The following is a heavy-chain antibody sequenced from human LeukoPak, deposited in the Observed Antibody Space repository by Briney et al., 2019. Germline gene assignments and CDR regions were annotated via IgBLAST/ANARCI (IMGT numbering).Heavy chain of an antibody. D-gene: IGHD5-18*01. CDR2: INPNSGGT. J-gene: IGHJ5*02. V-gene: IGHV1-2*02. CDR3: AIEGYSYGYFDP. CDR1: GYTFTGYY. Sequence: ASVKVSCKASGYTFTGYYMHWVRQAPGQGLEWMGWINPNSGGTSYAQKFQGRVTMTRDTSTSTVYMELSSLRSEDTAVYYCAIEGYSYGYFDPWGQGTLVTVSS.